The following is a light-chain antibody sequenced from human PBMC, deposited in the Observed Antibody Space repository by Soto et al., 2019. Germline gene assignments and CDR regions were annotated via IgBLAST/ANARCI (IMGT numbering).Light chain of an antibody. Sequence: QSALTQPASVSGSPGQSITISCTGTSSDVGLYNYVSWYQHHPGKAPKLMIYDVSDRPSGVSNRFSGSKSGTSASLAISGLRSEDEADYFCSATDDSLGGPVFGGGTKLTVL. CDR3: SATDDSLGGPV. CDR2: DVS. V-gene: IGLV2-14*01. J-gene: IGLJ2*01. CDR1: SSDVGLYNY.